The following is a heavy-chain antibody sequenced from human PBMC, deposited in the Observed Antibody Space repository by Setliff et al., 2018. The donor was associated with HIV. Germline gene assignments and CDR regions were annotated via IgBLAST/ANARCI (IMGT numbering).Heavy chain of an antibody. CDR3: ARVSPWFDP. J-gene: IGHJ5*02. V-gene: IGHV3-49*04. Sequence: GGSLRLSCTAFGFTFGDYTMSWVRQAPGKGLEWVGLIRSEAYGGTTEYAASVKGRFTISRDDSKSIAYMQMNSPKNEDTAVYYCARVSPWFDPWGQGTRVTVSS. CDR2: IRSEAYGGTT. CDR1: GFTFGDYT.